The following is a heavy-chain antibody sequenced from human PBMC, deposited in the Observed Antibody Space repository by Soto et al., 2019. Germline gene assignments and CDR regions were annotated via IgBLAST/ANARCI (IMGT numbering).Heavy chain of an antibody. CDR3: VRYYGARVYFDY. V-gene: IGHV4-59*08. J-gene: IGHJ4*02. D-gene: IGHD4-17*01. CDR1: GGSISSYY. CDR2: VHHSWGS. Sequence: LPETLSLTCTVSGGSISSYYWSWFRQSPGKRMEWIGYVHHSWGSSYNPSLQSRVAISVDTSMNQFSLNLNSVTAADTAVYYFVRYYGARVYFDYWGQGSLVTVSS.